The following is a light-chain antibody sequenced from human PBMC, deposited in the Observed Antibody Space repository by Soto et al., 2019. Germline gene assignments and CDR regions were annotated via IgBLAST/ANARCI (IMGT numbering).Light chain of an antibody. V-gene: IGKV3-11*01. CDR2: DAS. CDR1: QSVSSY. Sequence: EIVLTQSPATLSLSPGERATLSCRASQSVSSYLAWYQQKPGQAPRLLNYDASNRATGIPARFSGSGSGTDFTLTISSLEPEDFAVYYCQQRSKSITFGQGTRLEIK. J-gene: IGKJ5*01. CDR3: QQRSKSIT.